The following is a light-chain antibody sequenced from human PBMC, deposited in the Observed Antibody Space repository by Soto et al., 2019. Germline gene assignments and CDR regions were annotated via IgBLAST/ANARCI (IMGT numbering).Light chain of an antibody. CDR3: QSYDSSLSGWL. V-gene: IGLV1-40*01. CDR1: SSNIGAGYD. J-gene: IGLJ2*01. CDR2: GNT. Sequence: QYVLTQPPSVSGAPGQRVTISCTGSSSNIGAGYDVHWYQQLPGTAPKLLVHGNTDRPSGVPDRFSGSKSGTSASLAITGLQAEDEADYYCQSYDSSLSGWLFGGGTKVTVL.